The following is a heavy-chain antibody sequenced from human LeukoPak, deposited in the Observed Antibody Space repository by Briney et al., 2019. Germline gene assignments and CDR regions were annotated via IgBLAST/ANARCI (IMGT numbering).Heavy chain of an antibody. CDR1: GFTFSTYA. CDR2: ISGSGGST. CDR3: ASAKTPNPHNYYDSSGYYYPGY. D-gene: IGHD3-22*01. V-gene: IGHV3-23*01. Sequence: PGGSLRLSCAASGFTFSTYAMSWVRQAPGKGLEWVSAISGSGGSTFYADSVKGRFTISRDNSKNTLYLQMNSLRAEDTAVYYCASAKTPNPHNYYDSSGYYYPGYWGQGTLVTVSS. J-gene: IGHJ4*02.